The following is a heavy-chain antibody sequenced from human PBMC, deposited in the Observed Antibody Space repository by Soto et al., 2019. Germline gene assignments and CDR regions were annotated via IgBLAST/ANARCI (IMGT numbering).Heavy chain of an antibody. CDR3: ARLPYYDFWSGYARNYYGMDV. CDR2: IYPGDSDT. CDR1: GYSFTSYW. Sequence: GESLKISCKGSGYSFTSYWIGWVRQMPGKGLEWMGIIYPGDSDTRYSPSFQGQATISADKSISTAYLQWSSLKASDTAMYYCARLPYYDFWSGYARNYYGMDVWGQGTTVTVSS. D-gene: IGHD3-3*01. J-gene: IGHJ6*02. V-gene: IGHV5-51*01.